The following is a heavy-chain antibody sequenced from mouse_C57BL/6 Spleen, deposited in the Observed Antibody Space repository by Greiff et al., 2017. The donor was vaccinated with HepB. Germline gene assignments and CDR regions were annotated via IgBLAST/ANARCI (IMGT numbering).Heavy chain of an antibody. CDR1: GYTFTDYY. V-gene: IGHV1-26*01. J-gene: IGHJ1*03. Sequence: EVQLQQSGPELVKPGASVKISCKASGYTFTDYYMNWVKQSHGKSLEWIGDINPNNGGTSYNQKFKGKATLTVDKSSSTASMELRSLTSEDSAVYYCARVGSDYGNPSSYWYFDVWGTGTTVTVSS. CDR2: INPNNGGT. D-gene: IGHD2-1*01. CDR3: ARVGSDYGNPSSYWYFDV.